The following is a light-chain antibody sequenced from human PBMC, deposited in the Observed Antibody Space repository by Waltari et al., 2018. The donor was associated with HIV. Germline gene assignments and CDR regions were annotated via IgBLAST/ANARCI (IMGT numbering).Light chain of an antibody. CDR3: CSYAGSFTLL. J-gene: IGLJ3*02. CDR2: DVN. V-gene: IGLV2-11*01. CDR1: FRDVVGYNF. Sequence: QSALTQPRSVSGSPGQSVTISCSGTFRDVVGYNFVSWYQQHSGKAPKPVIFDVNKRPSGVPDRFSGSKSGNTASLTVSGLQAEDEADYFCCSYAGSFTLLFGGGTNLAVL.